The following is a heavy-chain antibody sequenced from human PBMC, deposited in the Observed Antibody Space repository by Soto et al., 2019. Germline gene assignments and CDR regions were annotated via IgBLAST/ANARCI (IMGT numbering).Heavy chain of an antibody. D-gene: IGHD3-3*01. CDR1: GFTFSDHY. CDR3: ARVDLTIFGVSLDY. V-gene: IGHV3-72*01. Sequence: GGSLILSCAASGFTFSDHYMDWVRQAPGKGLEWVGRTRNKANSYTTEYAASVKGRFTISRDDSKNSLYLQMNSLKTEDTAVYYCARVDLTIFGVSLDYWGQGTLVTVSS. J-gene: IGHJ4*02. CDR2: TRNKANSYTT.